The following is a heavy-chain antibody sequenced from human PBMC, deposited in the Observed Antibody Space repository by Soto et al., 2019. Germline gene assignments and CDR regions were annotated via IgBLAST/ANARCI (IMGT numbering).Heavy chain of an antibody. D-gene: IGHD1-26*01. CDR2: IDPSDSYT. CDR1: LYAFSAYL. J-gene: IGHJ6*02. V-gene: IGHV5-10-1*01. Sequence: GESLKISCKCSLYAFSAYLITWVRQMPGEGLEWMGRIDPSDSYTNYGPSFQGHVTFSADKSISTAYLQWDSLKASDTAMYYCGLKSGSPGDYYDGMDDWGQGTTVTVSS. CDR3: GLKSGSPGDYYDGMDD.